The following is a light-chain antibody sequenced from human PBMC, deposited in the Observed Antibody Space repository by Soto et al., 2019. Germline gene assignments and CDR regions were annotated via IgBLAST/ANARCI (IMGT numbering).Light chain of an antibody. J-gene: IGKJ1*01. CDR2: GAS. V-gene: IGKV3-20*01. Sequence: ERMVTQSPATLSVSTGDRAPLSCRASQNVNSNLAWYQQKPGQAPRLLIYGASTRDTGVPARFSGSGSGTDFTLTISRLEPEDFAVYYCQQYGSSLWTFGQGTKVDIK. CDR1: QNVNSN. CDR3: QQYGSSLWT.